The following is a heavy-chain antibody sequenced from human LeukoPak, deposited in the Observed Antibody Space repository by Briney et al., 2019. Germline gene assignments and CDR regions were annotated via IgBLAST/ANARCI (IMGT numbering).Heavy chain of an antibody. CDR2: ISYDGSNK. CDR1: GFTFSSYG. D-gene: IGHD3-3*01. Sequence: GRSLRLSCAASGFTFSSYGMHWVRQAPGKGLEWVAVISYDGSNKYYADPVKGRFTISRDNSKNTLYLQMNSLRAEDTAVYYCAKDTAYYDFWSGYYLYWGQGTLVTVSS. V-gene: IGHV3-30*18. CDR3: AKDTAYYDFWSGYYLY. J-gene: IGHJ4*02.